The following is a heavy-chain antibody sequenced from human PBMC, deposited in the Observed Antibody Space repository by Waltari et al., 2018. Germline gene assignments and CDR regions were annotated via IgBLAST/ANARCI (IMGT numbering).Heavy chain of an antibody. CDR1: GGSISSYY. CDR2: IYYSGST. CDR3: ARAATLRFLEWLPFDP. D-gene: IGHD3-3*01. V-gene: IGHV4-59*01. Sequence: QVQLQESGPGLVKPSETLSLTCTVSGGSISSYYWSWIRQPPGKGLEWIGYIYYSGSTNYNPSLKSRVTISVDTSKNQFSLKLSAVTAADTAVYYCARAATLRFLEWLPFDPWGQGTLVTVSS. J-gene: IGHJ5*02.